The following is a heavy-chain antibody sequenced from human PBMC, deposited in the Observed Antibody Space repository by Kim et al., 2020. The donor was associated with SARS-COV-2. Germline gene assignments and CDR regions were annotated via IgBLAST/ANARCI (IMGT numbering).Heavy chain of an antibody. CDR2: ISWNSGSI. D-gene: IGHD5-18*01. CDR3: AKDMYVDTAMVMDY. CDR1: GFTFGDYA. Sequence: GGSLRLSCAASGFTFGDYAMHWVRQAPGKGLEWVSGISWNSGSIGYADSVKGRFTISRDNAKNSLYLQMNSLRAEDTALYYCAKDMYVDTAMVMDYWGQGTLVTVSS. J-gene: IGHJ4*02. V-gene: IGHV3-9*01.